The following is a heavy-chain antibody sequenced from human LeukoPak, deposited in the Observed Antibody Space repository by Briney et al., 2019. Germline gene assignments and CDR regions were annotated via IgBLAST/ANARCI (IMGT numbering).Heavy chain of an antibody. Sequence: ASVKVSCKASGGTFISYAISWVRQAPGQGLEWMGRIIPILGIANYAQKFQGRATITADKSTSTAYMELSSLRSEDTAVYYCARWRAVTEQFDYWGQGTLVTVSS. V-gene: IGHV1-69*04. J-gene: IGHJ4*02. D-gene: IGHD1-14*01. CDR3: ARWRAVTEQFDY. CDR1: GGTFISYA. CDR2: IIPILGIA.